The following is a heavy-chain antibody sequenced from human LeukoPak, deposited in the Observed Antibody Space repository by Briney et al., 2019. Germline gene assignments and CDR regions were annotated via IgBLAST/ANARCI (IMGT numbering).Heavy chain of an antibody. CDR2: IWFDGSTQ. V-gene: IGHV3-33*01. CDR1: GFTFGVDG. Sequence: PGGSLRLSCIASGFTFGVDGMSWFRQAPGKGLEWVSVIWFDGSTQYYADSVKGRFTISRDNSKNTLFLQMNSLRAEDTAVYYCVRDPQVNWNRPSPLSWGQGTLVTVSS. D-gene: IGHD1-20*01. CDR3: VRDPQVNWNRPSPLS. J-gene: IGHJ5*02.